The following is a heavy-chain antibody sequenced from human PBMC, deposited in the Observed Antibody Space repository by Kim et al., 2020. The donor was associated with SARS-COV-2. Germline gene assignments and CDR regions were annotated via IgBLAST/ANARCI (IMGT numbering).Heavy chain of an antibody. J-gene: IGHJ4*02. CDR1: GFTFSDYY. V-gene: IGHV3-11*05. D-gene: IGHD3-22*01. CDR2: ISSSSSYT. Sequence: GGSLRLSCAASGFTFSDYYMSWIRHAPGKGLERVSYISSSSSYTNYADSVKGRFTISRDNAKNSLYLQMNSLRAEDTAVYYCARVDRDSSGYSYYFDYWGQGTLVTVSS. CDR3: ARVDRDSSGYSYYFDY.